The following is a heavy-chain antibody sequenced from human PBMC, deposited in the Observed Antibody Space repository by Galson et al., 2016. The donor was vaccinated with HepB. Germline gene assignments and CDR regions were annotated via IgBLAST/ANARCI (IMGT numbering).Heavy chain of an antibody. V-gene: IGHV4-59*01. D-gene: IGHD6-19*01. J-gene: IGHJ4*02. CDR1: GGSFGSYY. CDR2: IYYSGTT. Sequence: SETLSLTCNVSGGSFGSYYWSWVRQPPGKGLEYIGYIYYSGTTNYSPSLKSRVTISLDKSQNQFSLKLSSVIAADTAVYFCARGGIGEAGFHYWGQGALVTVSS. CDR3: ARGGIGEAGFHY.